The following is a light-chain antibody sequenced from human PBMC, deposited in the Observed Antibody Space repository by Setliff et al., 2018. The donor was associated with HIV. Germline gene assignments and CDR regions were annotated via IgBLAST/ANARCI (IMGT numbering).Light chain of an antibody. J-gene: IGLJ1*01. V-gene: IGLV2-23*02. CDR1: INNIGSYNR. CDR2: EVK. Sequence: QSVLAQPPSVSGSPGQSIIISCTGTINNIGSYNRVSWYQQRPGTAPTLIIFEVKKRPSGVSNRFSGSKSGSTASLAISGLQADDEGDYYCCSYAGTDTFVVFGNGTKGTVL. CDR3: CSYAGTDTFVV.